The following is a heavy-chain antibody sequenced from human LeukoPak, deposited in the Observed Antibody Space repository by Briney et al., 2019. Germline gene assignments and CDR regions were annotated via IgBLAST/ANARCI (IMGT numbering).Heavy chain of an antibody. V-gene: IGHV3-23*01. Sequence: GGSLRLSCAASGFTFSSYGMSWVRQAPGKGLEWVSAISGSGGRTYYADSVKGRFTISRDNSKNTLYLQMNSLRAEDTAVYYCATSPAYYDYVWGSYRSLAFDYWGQGTLVTVSS. CDR1: GFTFSSYG. CDR3: ATSPAYYDYVWGSYRSLAFDY. CDR2: ISGSGGRT. D-gene: IGHD3-16*02. J-gene: IGHJ4*02.